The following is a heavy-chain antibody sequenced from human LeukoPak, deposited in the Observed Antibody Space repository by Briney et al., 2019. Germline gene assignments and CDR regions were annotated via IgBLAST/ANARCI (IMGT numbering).Heavy chain of an antibody. CDR2: ISYDGSNK. CDR1: GFTFSSYA. CDR3: AREVVVITGPYFDY. J-gene: IGHJ4*02. Sequence: GGSLRLSCAASGFTFSSYAMHWVRQAPGKGLEWVAVISYDGSNKYYADSVKGRFTISRDNSKNTLYLQMNSLRAEDTAVYYCAREVVVITGPYFDYWGQGTLATVSS. V-gene: IGHV3-30*04. D-gene: IGHD3-22*01.